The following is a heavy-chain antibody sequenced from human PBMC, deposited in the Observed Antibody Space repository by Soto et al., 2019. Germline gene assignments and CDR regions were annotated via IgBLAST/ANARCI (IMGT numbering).Heavy chain of an antibody. Sequence: VKVSCKASGGTFGNSAISWVRQAPGQGLEWMGGIIPIFSTPDYAQKFQGRVTITADESTSTAYMELTSLRSEDTAVYYCARLNGYCVSTKCHGYYGMDVWGQGTTVTVSS. V-gene: IGHV1-69*13. CDR1: GGTFGNSA. D-gene: IGHD2-2*03. CDR3: ARLNGYCVSTKCHGYYGMDV. CDR2: IIPIFSTP. J-gene: IGHJ6*02.